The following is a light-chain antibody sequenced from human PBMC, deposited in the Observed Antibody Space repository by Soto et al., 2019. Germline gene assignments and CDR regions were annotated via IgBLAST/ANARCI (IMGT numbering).Light chain of an antibody. J-gene: IGKJ1*01. CDR2: KAS. CDR3: QQYNSYSWT. V-gene: IGKV1-5*03. Sequence: DIQMTQSPSTLSASVGDRVTITCRASQSISSWLAWYQQKPGKDPKLLIYKASSLESGVPSRFSGSGSGTKFTLTISSLQPDDFATYYCQQYNSYSWTFGQGPKVEIK. CDR1: QSISSW.